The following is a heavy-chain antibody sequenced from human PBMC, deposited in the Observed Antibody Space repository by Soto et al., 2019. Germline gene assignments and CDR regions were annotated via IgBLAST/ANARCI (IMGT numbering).Heavy chain of an antibody. CDR1: GYTLTELS. Sequence: ASVKVSCKVSGYTLTELSMHWVRQAPGKGLEWMGGFDPEDGETIYAQKFQGRVTMTEDTSTDTAYMELSSLRSEDTAVYYCATAGGYGSGSYPTDYYYYMDVWGKGTTVTVSS. CDR3: ATAGGYGSGSYPTDYYYYMDV. V-gene: IGHV1-24*01. D-gene: IGHD3-10*01. J-gene: IGHJ6*03. CDR2: FDPEDGET.